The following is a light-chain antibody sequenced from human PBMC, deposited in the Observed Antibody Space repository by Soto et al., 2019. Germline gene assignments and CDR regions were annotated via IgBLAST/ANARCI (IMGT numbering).Light chain of an antibody. CDR1: QGIANY. Sequence: DIRMTQSPSFLSASVGGGFTITFRASQGIANYFAWYQQKPGKAPKLLIYKASTLKSGVPSRFSGSGSGTDFNLTVSRLAPEDFAVYYCHQYGTSPRTFGQGTKVDIK. V-gene: IGKV1-9*01. CDR3: HQYGTSPRT. CDR2: KAS. J-gene: IGKJ1*01.